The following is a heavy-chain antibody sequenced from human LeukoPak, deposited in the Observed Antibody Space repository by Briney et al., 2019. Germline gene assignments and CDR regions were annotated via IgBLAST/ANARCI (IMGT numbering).Heavy chain of an antibody. CDR1: GFTFSSYA. D-gene: IGHD3-22*01. J-gene: IGHJ4*02. CDR2: ISYDGSNK. CDR3: ARDRTYYYDSSGYYPDY. Sequence: GRSLRLSCAASGFTFSSYAMHWVRQAPGKGLEWVAVISYDGSNKYYADSVKGRFTISRDNSKNTLYLQMNSLRAEDTAVYYCARDRTYYYDSSGYYPDYWGQGTLVTVSS. V-gene: IGHV3-30-3*01.